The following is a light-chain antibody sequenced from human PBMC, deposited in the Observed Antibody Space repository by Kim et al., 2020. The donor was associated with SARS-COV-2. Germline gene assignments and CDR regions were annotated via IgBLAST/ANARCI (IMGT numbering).Light chain of an antibody. J-gene: IGLJ3*02. V-gene: IGLV10-54*01. CDR3: SAWDSSLSAWV. CDR1: SNKYGNKG. CDR2: RNN. Sequence: HPATPLWIGNSNKYGNKGATLLQQLRRHPPKLLSYRNNDRPSRISKVLSASRSGNTASRTITELQPEDEADYYCSAWDSSLSAWVFGGGTKLTVL.